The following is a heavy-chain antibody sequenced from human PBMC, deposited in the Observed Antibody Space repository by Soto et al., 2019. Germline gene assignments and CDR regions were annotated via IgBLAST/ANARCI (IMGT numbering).Heavy chain of an antibody. V-gene: IGHV1-69*04. J-gene: IGHJ3*02. Sequence: ASVKVSCKASGGTFSSYTISWVRQAPGQGLEWMGRIIPILGIANYAQKFQGRVTITADKSTSTAYMELSSLRSEDTAVYYCARDVVAPGYCSGGSCYGEFDISGQGPMVTGSS. CDR2: IIPILGIA. CDR3: ARDVVAPGYCSGGSCYGEFDI. CDR1: GGTFSSYT. D-gene: IGHD2-15*01.